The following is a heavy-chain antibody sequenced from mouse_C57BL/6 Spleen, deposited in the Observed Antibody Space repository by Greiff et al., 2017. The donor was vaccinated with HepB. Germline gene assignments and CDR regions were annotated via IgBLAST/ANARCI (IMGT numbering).Heavy chain of an antibody. J-gene: IGHJ1*03. CDR1: GYTLTSYW. D-gene: IGHD1-1*01. Sequence: VQLQQPGAELVKPGASVKLSCKASGYTLTSYWMHWVKQRPGQGLEWIGMIHPNSGSTNYNEKFKSKATLTVDKSSSTAYMQLSSLTSEDSAVYYCASKYYGSSYDWYFDVWGTGTTVTVSS. V-gene: IGHV1-64*01. CDR3: ASKYYGSSYDWYFDV. CDR2: IHPNSGST.